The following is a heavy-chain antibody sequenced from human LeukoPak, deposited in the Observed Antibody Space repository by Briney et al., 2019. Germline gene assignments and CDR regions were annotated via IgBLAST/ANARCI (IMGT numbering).Heavy chain of an antibody. CDR1: GGSISSYY. CDR3: ARDHRFGEFPDY. D-gene: IGHD3-10*01. Sequence: SETLSLTCTVPGGSISSYYWSWIRQPPGKGLEWIGYIYYSGSTNYNPSLKSRVTISVDTSKNQFSLKLSSVTAADTAVYYCARDHRFGEFPDYWGQGTLVTVSS. J-gene: IGHJ4*02. CDR2: IYYSGST. V-gene: IGHV4-59*01.